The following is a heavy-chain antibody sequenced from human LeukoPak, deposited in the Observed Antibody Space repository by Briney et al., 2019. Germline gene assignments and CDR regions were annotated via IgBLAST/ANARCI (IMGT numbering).Heavy chain of an antibody. J-gene: IGHJ5*02. CDR1: GFTFSSYR. CDR3: ARGLQATYYDFWSGYYSIDP. D-gene: IGHD3-3*01. CDR2: INTDGSST. V-gene: IGHV3-74*01. Sequence: GGSLRLSCAASGFTFSSYRMHWVRQAPGKGLVWVSRINTDGSSTSYADSVKGRFTISRDNAKNTLYLQMNSLRAEDTAVYYCARGLQATYYDFWSGYYSIDPWGQGTLVTVSS.